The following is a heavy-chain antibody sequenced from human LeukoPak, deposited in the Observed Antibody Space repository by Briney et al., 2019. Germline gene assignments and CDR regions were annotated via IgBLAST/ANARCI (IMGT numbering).Heavy chain of an antibody. J-gene: IGHJ5*02. CDR1: GGSISTYY. D-gene: IGHD2-2*01. Sequence: SETLSLTCTVSGGSISTYYWSWIRQPPGKGLEWIGNIYYSGSTNYNPSLKSRVTISVDPSKNHFSLKLSSVTAADTAVYYCARSFGGYCSSTSCQGWFDPWGQGTLVTVSS. CDR3: ARSFGGYCSSTSCQGWFDP. V-gene: IGHV4-59*01. CDR2: IYYSGST.